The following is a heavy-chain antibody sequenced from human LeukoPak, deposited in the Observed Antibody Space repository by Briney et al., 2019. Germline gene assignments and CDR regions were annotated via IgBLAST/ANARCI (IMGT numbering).Heavy chain of an antibody. V-gene: IGHV3-30*14. CDR1: GFIFSSYA. CDR2: ISYDGSKN. J-gene: IGHJ4*02. CDR3: ARGPSGYHNT. D-gene: IGHD5-12*01. Sequence: GGSLRLSCAASGFIFSSYAMHWVRQAPGKGLESVAVISYDGSKNYYADSVKGRFSISRDNSKNTLYLQMNSLRAEDTAVYYCARGPSGYHNTGGQGTLVTVSS.